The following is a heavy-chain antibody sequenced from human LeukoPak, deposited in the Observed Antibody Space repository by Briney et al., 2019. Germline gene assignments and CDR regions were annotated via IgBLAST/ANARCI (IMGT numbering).Heavy chain of an antibody. CDR1: GYTFTSYY. J-gene: IGHJ6*02. D-gene: IGHD3-10*01. Sequence: ASVKVSCKASGYTFTSYYMHWVRQAPGQGLEWMGILNPSGGSTSYAQKFQGRVTMTRDTSTSTVYMELSSLRSEDTAVYYCAREYYYGSGSYRPYYYGMDVWGQGTTVTVSS. CDR2: LNPSGGST. CDR3: AREYYYGSGSYRPYYYGMDV. V-gene: IGHV1-46*01.